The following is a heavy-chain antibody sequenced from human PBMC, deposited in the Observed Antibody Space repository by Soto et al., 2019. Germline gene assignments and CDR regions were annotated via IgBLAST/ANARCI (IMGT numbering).Heavy chain of an antibody. J-gene: IGHJ4*02. CDR1: GYTFTSYD. CDR3: ARERTVAGFDY. CDR2: MNPNSGNT. D-gene: IGHD6-19*01. V-gene: IGHV1-8*01. Sequence: QVQLVQSGAEVKKPGASVKVSCKASGYTFTSYDINWVRQATGQGLEWMGWMNPNSGNTGDAQKFQGRVTMTRNTSIITAYMELGSLRSEDTAMYYCARERTVAGFDYWGQGTLVTVSS.